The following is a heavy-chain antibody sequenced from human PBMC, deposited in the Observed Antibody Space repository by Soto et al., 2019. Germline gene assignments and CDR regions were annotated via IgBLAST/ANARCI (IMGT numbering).Heavy chain of an antibody. CDR2: MNPKKGNR. D-gene: IGHD3-10*01. CDR3: ENYRTISPEGFDV. CDR1: GYTSPIYD. Sequence: QVHLVQSGAEVRRPGAAVKVSCQASGYTSPIYDIEWVRQATGQRLEWMGWMNPKKGNRYPAPKSQGRLTMTWNTSTSTAYMELTNFRSEDTAVYYYENYRTISPEGFDVWGQGTLVTVS. V-gene: IGHV1-8*01. J-gene: IGHJ3*01.